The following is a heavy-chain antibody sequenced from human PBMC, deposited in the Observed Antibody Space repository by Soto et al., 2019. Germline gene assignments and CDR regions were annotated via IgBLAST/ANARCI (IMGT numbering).Heavy chain of an antibody. CDR3: TRAGSDPGNFYISNYYAMDV. CDR2: IYSGGDT. CDR1: VFSVSSDY. D-gene: IGHD3-10*01. Sequence: PWWSLRLSCSASVFSVSSDYMSWFRQAPGKGLEWVSLIYSGGDTYYADSVKGRFTISRDISSNTIYLHMTSLRADDTAIYYCTRAGSDPGNFYISNYYAMDVWGRGTTVTVSS. V-gene: IGHV3-53*01. J-gene: IGHJ6*02.